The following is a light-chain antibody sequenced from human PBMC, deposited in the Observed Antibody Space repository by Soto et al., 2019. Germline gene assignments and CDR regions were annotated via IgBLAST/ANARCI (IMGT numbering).Light chain of an antibody. CDR2: AAS. CDR3: QQFNSYVIT. V-gene: IGKV1-13*02. CDR1: QDINSA. J-gene: IGKJ5*01. Sequence: AIQLTQSPSSLSASVGDRVTITCRASQDINSALAWYQQKPGKAPNLLIYAASSLKSGVPSRFSGSGSGTDFTLTISSLQPEACPNDYCQQFNSYVITFGQGTRLETK.